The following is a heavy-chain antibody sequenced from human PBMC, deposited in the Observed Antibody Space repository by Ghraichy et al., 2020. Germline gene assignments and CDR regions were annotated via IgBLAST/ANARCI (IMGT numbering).Heavy chain of an antibody. D-gene: IGHD2-21*02. CDR1: GFTVSSNY. V-gene: IGHV3-53*01. CDR2: IYSGGST. J-gene: IGHJ3*02. Sequence: GGSLRLSCAASGFTVSSNYMSWVRQAPGKGLEWVSVIYSGGSTYYADSVKGRFTISRDNSKNTLYLQMNSLRAEDTAVYYCARSYCGGDCYTAFDIWGQGTTVTVSS. CDR3: ARSYCGGDCYTAFDI.